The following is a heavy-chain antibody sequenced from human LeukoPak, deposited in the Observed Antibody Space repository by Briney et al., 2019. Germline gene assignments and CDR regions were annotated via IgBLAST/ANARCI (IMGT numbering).Heavy chain of an antibody. CDR2: IYYSGST. V-gene: IGHV4-39*01. CDR3: ARRPTYYDFWSGLGAFDI. Sequence: SETLSLTCTVSGGSISSSSYYWGWIRQPPGQGLGWIGSIYYSGSTYYNPSLKSRVTISVDTSKNQFSLKLSSVTAADTAVYYCARRPTYYDFWSGLGAFDIWGQGTMVTVSS. D-gene: IGHD3-3*01. CDR1: GGSISSSSYY. J-gene: IGHJ3*02.